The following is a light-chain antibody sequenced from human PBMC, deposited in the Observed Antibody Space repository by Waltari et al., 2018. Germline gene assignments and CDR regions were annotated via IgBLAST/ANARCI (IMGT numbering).Light chain of an antibody. CDR2: DGN. J-gene: IGLJ2*01. CDR1: RSGAGGYNY. CDR3: CSYAGTYTCYMF. Sequence: QSALTQPPSLSGSPGQSVTISCTGTRSGAGGYNYVSWYQQHPYKAPQLMIYDGNQRPSGVPDRFSGAKSGNTASLTISGLQAEDEADYYCCSYAGTYTCYMFFGGGTKLAVL. V-gene: IGLV2-11*01.